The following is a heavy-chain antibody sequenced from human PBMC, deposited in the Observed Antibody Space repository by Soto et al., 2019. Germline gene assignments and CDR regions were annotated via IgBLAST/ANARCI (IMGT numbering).Heavy chain of an antibody. Sequence: SETLSLTCTVSGGSISSGDYYWSWIRQPPGKGLEWIGYIYYSGSTYYNPSLKSRVTISVDTSKNQFSLKLSSVTAADTAVYYCASNSYDSSGYLNWGQGTLVTVSS. CDR1: GGSISSGDYY. V-gene: IGHV4-30-4*01. J-gene: IGHJ4*02. CDR2: IYYSGST. CDR3: ASNSYDSSGYLN. D-gene: IGHD3-22*01.